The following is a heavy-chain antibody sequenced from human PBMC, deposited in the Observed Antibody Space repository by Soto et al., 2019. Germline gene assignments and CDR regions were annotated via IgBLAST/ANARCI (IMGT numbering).Heavy chain of an antibody. CDR2: IYRAGNT. Sequence: QVQLQESGPGLVKPSGTLSLTCAVSGDSISSDYWWSWVRQPPGKGLEWIGEIYRAGNTNYNPSLQSRVTMSVDMSKTQFSLNLNSVTAADSAVYYCARNGAYVLEYWGQGTLVTVSS. CDR1: GDSISSDYW. V-gene: IGHV4-4*02. J-gene: IGHJ4*02. D-gene: IGHD4-17*01. CDR3: ARNGAYVLEY.